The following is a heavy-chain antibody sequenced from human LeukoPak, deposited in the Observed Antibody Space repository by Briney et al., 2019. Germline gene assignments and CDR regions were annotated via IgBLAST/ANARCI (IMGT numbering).Heavy chain of an antibody. CDR2: ISAYNGNT. D-gene: IGHD3-10*01. Sequence: ASVKVSCKASGYTFTSYGISWVRQAPGQVLEWMGWISAYNGNTNYAQKLQGRVTMTTDTSTSTAYMELRSLRSDDTAVYYCARDQLDYYGSGSYYLGPYYYYGMDVWGQGTTVTVSS. V-gene: IGHV1-18*01. J-gene: IGHJ6*02. CDR3: ARDQLDYYGSGSYYLGPYYYYGMDV. CDR1: GYTFTSYG.